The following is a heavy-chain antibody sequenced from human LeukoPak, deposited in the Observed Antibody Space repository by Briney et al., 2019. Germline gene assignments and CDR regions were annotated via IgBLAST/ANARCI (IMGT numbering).Heavy chain of an antibody. J-gene: IGHJ6*04. CDR1: GGSISSYY. CDR2: IYYSGST. CDR3: ARDPEDFFPTEV. V-gene: IGHV4-59*01. Sequence: SETLSLTCTVSGGSISSYYWSWIRQPPGKGLEWIGYIYYSGSTNYNPSLKSRVTISVDTSKNQFSLKLSSVTAADTAVYYCARDPEDFFPTEVWGKGTTVTVSS. D-gene: IGHD3-3*01.